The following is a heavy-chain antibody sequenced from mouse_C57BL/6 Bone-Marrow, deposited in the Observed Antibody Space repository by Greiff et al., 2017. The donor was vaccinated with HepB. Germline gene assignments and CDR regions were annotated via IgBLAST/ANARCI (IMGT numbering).Heavy chain of an antibody. CDR1: GYTFTSYW. CDR3: AKFSPSCYFDY. J-gene: IGHJ2*01. CDR2: IHPNSGST. Sequence: VQLQQPGAELVKPGASVKLSCKASGYTFTSYWMHWVKQRPGQGLEWIGMIHPNSGSTNYNEKFKSKATLTVDKSSSTAYMQLSSLTSEDSAVYYCAKFSPSCYFDYWGQGTTLTVSS. V-gene: IGHV1-64*01. D-gene: IGHD6-2*01.